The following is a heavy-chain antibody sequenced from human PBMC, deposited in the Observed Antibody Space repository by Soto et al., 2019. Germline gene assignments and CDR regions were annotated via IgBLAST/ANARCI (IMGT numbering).Heavy chain of an antibody. J-gene: IGHJ4*02. Sequence: EVQLVESGGGLVPPGESLRLSCAASGFTVSSNYMSWVRQAPGKGLEWVSLIYSGGTTDYADSVKGRFTISRDNSKNTLYLKMNSLRAEDTAVYYCAARNIVAPYWGQGTLVTVSS. CDR3: AARNIVAPY. D-gene: IGHD5-12*01. CDR2: IYSGGTT. CDR1: GFTVSSNY. V-gene: IGHV3-66*01.